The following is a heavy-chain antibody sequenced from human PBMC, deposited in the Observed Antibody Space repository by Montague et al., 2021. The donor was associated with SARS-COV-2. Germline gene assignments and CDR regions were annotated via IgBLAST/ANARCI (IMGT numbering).Heavy chain of an antibody. CDR1: GDSVSSNRAT. V-gene: IGHV6-1*01. J-gene: IGHJ4*02. CDR2: TYYRSRWSN. Sequence: CAISGDSVSSNRATWHWIRRSPSRGLEWLGRTYYRSRWSNDYAVAVRSRRIINPDTSTNQFSLQLSSVTPEDTAVYFCARERWAVGVSFDYWGQGTLVTVSS. D-gene: IGHD1-26*01. CDR3: ARERWAVGVSFDY.